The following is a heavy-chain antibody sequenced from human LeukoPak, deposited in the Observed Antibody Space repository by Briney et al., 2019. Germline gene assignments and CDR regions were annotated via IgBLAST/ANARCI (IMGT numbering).Heavy chain of an antibody. Sequence: GGSLRLSCAASGFTLSSYAMSWVRQAPGKGLEWVSAISDSGNTYHADSVKGRFTISRDNSKNTLYLQMNSLRAEDTAVYYCAKGYSSGWYCFDYWGQGTLVTVSS. CDR2: ISDSGNT. D-gene: IGHD6-19*01. CDR3: AKGYSSGWYCFDY. V-gene: IGHV3-23*01. J-gene: IGHJ4*02. CDR1: GFTLSSYA.